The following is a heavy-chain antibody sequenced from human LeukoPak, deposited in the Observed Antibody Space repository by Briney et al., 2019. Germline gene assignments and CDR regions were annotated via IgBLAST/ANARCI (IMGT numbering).Heavy chain of an antibody. Sequence: ASVKVSCKASGYTFTSYDINWVRQATGQGLEWMGWMNPNSGNTGYAQKFQGRVTMTRNTSISTAYMELSSLRSEDTAVYYCARVASGSYSTRTYYFDYWGQGTLVTVS. CDR1: GYTFTSYD. CDR3: ARVASGSYSTRTYYFDY. J-gene: IGHJ4*02. CDR2: MNPNSGNT. D-gene: IGHD1-26*01. V-gene: IGHV1-8*01.